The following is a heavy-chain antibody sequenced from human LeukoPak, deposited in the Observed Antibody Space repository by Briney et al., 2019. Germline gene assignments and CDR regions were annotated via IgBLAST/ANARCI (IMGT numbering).Heavy chain of an antibody. CDR3: AKECDYSPGHKFDL. V-gene: IGHV3-23*01. D-gene: IGHD3-10*01. CDR1: GFTFNNYL. J-gene: IGHJ4*02. CDR2: LFTGGGRT. Sequence: GSLRLSCAASGFTFNNYLMSWVRQAPGKGLEWVSVLFTGGGRTLYADSVKGRFTISGDTSRTTLYLQMNGLRAEDTAVYFCAKECDYSPGHKFDLWGQGTLVTVSS.